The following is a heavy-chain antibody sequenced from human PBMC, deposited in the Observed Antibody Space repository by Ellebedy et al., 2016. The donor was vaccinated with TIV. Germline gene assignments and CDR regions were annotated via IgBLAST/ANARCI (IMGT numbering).Heavy chain of an antibody. CDR3: ARVPNIVGVTLFDY. Sequence: AASVKVSCKASGYTFTSYAMHWVRQAPGQRLEWMGWINAGNGNTKYSQKFQGRVTITRDTSASTAYMELSSLRSEDTAAYYCARVPNIVGVTLFDYWGQGTLVTVSS. CDR1: GYTFTSYA. CDR2: INAGNGNT. J-gene: IGHJ4*02. D-gene: IGHD1-26*01. V-gene: IGHV1-3*01.